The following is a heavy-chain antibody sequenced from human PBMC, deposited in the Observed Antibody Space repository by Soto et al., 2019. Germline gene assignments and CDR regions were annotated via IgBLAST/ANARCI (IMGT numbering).Heavy chain of an antibody. J-gene: IGHJ4*02. CDR3: AKDLIREWGYSGYVGVSCFDY. D-gene: IGHD5-12*01. CDR2: ISGSGGST. Sequence: GSLRLSCAASGFTFSSYAMSWVRQAPGKGLEWVSAISGSGGSTYYADSVKGRFTISRDNSKNTLYLQMNSLRAEDTAVYYCAKDLIREWGYSGYVGVSCFDYWGQGTLVTVSS. V-gene: IGHV3-23*01. CDR1: GFTFSSYA.